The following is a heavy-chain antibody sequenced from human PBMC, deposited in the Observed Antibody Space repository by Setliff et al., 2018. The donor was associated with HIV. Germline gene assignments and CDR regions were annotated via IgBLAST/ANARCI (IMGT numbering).Heavy chain of an antibody. CDR2: IYYSGST. CDR3: ARVRMLRGLRDYYYYMDV. Sequence: SETLSLTCTVSGGSISSSSYYWGWIRQPPGKGLEWIGNIYYSGSTYYNPPLKSRVTISVDTSQNQFSLKLNSVTAADTAVYYCARVRMLRGLRDYYYYMDVWGKGTTVTVSS. J-gene: IGHJ6*03. CDR1: GGSISSSSYY. V-gene: IGHV4-39*07. D-gene: IGHD3-10*01.